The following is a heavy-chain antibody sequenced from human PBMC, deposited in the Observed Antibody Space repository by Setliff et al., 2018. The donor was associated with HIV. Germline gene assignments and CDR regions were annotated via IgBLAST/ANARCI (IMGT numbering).Heavy chain of an antibody. Sequence: SETLSLTCTVSGGSVSSGSYYWSWIRQPPGKGLEWIGYIYYSGSTKHNPSLKGRVTISLDTSKNQSSLKLTSVTAADTAVYYCARYSPRGYTLTGPYWGQGTLVTVPQ. D-gene: IGHD6-25*01. J-gene: IGHJ4*02. CDR1: GGSVSSGSYY. V-gene: IGHV4-61*01. CDR2: IYYSGST. CDR3: ARYSPRGYTLTGPY.